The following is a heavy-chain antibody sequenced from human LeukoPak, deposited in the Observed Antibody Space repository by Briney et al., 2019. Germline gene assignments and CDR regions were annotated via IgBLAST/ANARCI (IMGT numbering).Heavy chain of an antibody. V-gene: IGHV3-48*01. Sequence: AGGSLRLSCAASGFTLSTYSMNWVRQAPGKGLEWVSYITSSSSTLYYADSVKGRFTISRDNAKSSLYLQMNSLRVEDTAVYYCARDAPTNGVWYSGFDYWGQGTLVTVSS. CDR2: ITSSSSTL. J-gene: IGHJ4*02. D-gene: IGHD2-8*01. CDR3: ARDAPTNGVWYSGFDY. CDR1: GFTLSTYS.